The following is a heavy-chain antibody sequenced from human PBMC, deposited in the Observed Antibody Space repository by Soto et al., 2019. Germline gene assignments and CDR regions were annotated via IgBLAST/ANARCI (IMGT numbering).Heavy chain of an antibody. J-gene: IGHJ5*02. Sequence: PGGSLRLSCAGSGFTFSSTAIAWVRQAPGKGLEWVSGLTASGATRYYADSVKGRFTISRDNSKNTVYLQMTSLRAEDTAVYYCAKSDILTGYYGDRSDPWGQGTLVTVSS. V-gene: IGHV3-23*01. D-gene: IGHD3-9*01. CDR1: GFTFSSTA. CDR2: LTASGATR. CDR3: AKSDILTGYYGDRSDP.